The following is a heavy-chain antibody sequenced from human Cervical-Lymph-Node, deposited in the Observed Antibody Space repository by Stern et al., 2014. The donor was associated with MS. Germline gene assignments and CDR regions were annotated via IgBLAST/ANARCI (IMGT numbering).Heavy chain of an antibody. Sequence: QITLKESGPALVTPTQTLTLTCTFSGFSLSTSGMCVSWIRQPPGKALEWLSLLAGDDDKYYSTSLKTRLTIAKDTSKNQVVLTMTNMDPVDTATYYCARSRYSSGGYVNNGFDPWGQGTLVTVSS. D-gene: IGHD6-19*01. CDR1: GFSLSTSGMC. CDR3: ARSRYSSGGYVNNGFDP. V-gene: IGHV2-70*01. CDR2: LAGDDDK. J-gene: IGHJ5*02.